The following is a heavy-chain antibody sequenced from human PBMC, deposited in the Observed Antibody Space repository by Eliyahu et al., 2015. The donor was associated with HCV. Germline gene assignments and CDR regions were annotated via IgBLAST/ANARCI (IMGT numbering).Heavy chain of an antibody. CDR2: MNPNSGNT. CDR3: ARGPRAYSGYDYYYYGMDV. D-gene: IGHD5-12*01. J-gene: IGHJ6*02. CDR1: GYTFTSYD. Sequence: QVQLVQSGAEVKKPGASVKVSCKASGYTFTSYDINWVRQATGQGLEWMGWMNPNSGNTGYAQKFQGRVTMTRNTSISTAYMELSSLRSEDTAVYYCARGPRAYSGYDYYYYGMDVWGQGTTVTVSS. V-gene: IGHV1-8*01.